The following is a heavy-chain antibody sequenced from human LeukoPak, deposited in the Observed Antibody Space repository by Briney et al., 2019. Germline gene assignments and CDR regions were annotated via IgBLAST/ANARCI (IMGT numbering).Heavy chain of an antibody. Sequence: SETLSLTCAVYGGSFSGYYWSWIRQPPGKGLEWIGYIYYSGSTNYNPSLKSRVTISVDTSKNQFSLKLSSVTAADTAVYYCARGYDSSGYYLGPWGQGTLVTVSS. CDR2: IYYSGST. V-gene: IGHV4-59*01. D-gene: IGHD3-22*01. CDR3: ARGYDSSGYYLGP. CDR1: GGSFSGYY. J-gene: IGHJ5*02.